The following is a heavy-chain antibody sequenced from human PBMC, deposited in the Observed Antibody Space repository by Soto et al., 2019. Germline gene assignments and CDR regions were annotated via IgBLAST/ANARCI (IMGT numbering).Heavy chain of an antibody. D-gene: IGHD6-13*01. CDR3: ARDWRRYSSSWYLFDY. CDR2: ISAYNGNT. J-gene: IGHJ4*02. Sequence: QVQLVQSGAEVKKPGASVKVSCKASGYTFTSYGISWVRQAPGQGLEWMGWISAYNGNTNYAQKLQGRVTMTTDTSTSTAYMELMSLRSDDTAVYYCARDWRRYSSSWYLFDYWGQGTLVTVSS. CDR1: GYTFTSYG. V-gene: IGHV1-18*01.